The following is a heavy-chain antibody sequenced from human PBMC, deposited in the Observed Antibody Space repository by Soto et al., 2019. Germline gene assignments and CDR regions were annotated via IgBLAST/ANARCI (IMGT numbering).Heavy chain of an antibody. D-gene: IGHD6-19*01. CDR2: IKQDGTEK. CDR1: GFTFSSYW. V-gene: IGHV3-7*02. Sequence: EVQLVESGGGLVQPGGSLRLSYAASGFTFSSYWMNWVRQAPGKGLEWVANIKQDGTEKHYVDSVKDRFTISRDNAKSSLHLQLNSLRADDTAVYYCAGGTGWFIVDWGQGTLVTVSS. CDR3: AGGTGWFIVD. J-gene: IGHJ4*02.